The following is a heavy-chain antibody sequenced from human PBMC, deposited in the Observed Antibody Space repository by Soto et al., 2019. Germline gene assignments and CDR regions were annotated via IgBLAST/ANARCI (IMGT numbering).Heavy chain of an antibody. V-gene: IGHV4-39*01. CDR1: GGSISSSSYY. CDR2: IYYSGST. J-gene: IGHJ3*02. Sequence: SETLSLTCTVSGGSISSSSYYWGWIRQPPGKGLEWIGSIYYSGSTYYNPSLKSRVTISVDTSKSQFSLKLSSVTAADTAVYYCARRIAVAADAFDIWGQGTMVTVSS. CDR3: ARRIAVAADAFDI. D-gene: IGHD6-19*01.